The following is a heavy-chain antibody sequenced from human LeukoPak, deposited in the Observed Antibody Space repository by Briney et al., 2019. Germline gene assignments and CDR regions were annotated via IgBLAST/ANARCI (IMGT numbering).Heavy chain of an antibody. D-gene: IGHD1-26*01. CDR3: ATGSWGPAH. Sequence: GGSLRLSCAASGFTFSSYSMNWVRQAPGKGLEGVAYVKPDGSDKYYVDSVKGRFTISRDNAKNSLFLQMNSLTVEDTAVYYCATGSWGPAHWGQGTLV. CDR1: GFTFSSYS. J-gene: IGHJ4*02. CDR2: VKPDGSDK. V-gene: IGHV3-7*01.